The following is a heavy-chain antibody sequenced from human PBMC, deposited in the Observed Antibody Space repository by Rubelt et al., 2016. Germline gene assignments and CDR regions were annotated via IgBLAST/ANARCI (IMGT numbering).Heavy chain of an antibody. D-gene: IGHD6-19*01. CDR1: GGSINSYY. CDR2: IYYSGST. J-gene: IGHJ4*02. Sequence: QVQLQESGPGLVKPSETLSLTCTVSGGSINSYYWSWIRQPPGKGLEWIGHIYYSGSTNYNPSLKSRVTISVDTPKNQFSLKLNSVTAADTAVYYCARSGKQWDALDYWGQGTLVTVSS. V-gene: IGHV4-59*08. CDR3: ARSGKQWDALDY.